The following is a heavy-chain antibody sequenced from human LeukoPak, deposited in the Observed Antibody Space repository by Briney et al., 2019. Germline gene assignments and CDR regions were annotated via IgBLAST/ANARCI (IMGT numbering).Heavy chain of an antibody. Sequence: ESGPTVVNPTATLTLTCTVSGFSLSNARMGVSWIRQPPGKALEWLAHIFSNDEKSYSTSLKSRLTISKDTSKSQVVLTMTNMDPVDTATYYCARIPSYYYDSSGPIDYWGQGTLVTVSS. CDR2: IFSNDEK. J-gene: IGHJ4*02. D-gene: IGHD3-22*01. V-gene: IGHV2-26*01. CDR3: ARIPSYYYDSSGPIDY. CDR1: GFSLSNARMG.